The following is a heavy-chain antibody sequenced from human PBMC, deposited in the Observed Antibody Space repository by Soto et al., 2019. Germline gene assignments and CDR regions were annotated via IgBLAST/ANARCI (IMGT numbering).Heavy chain of an antibody. Sequence: QVQLVQSGAEVRKPGASVTVSCKASGYTFTNYGFIWVRQAPGQGLEWVGWVHTFNGHTNYAQKFQGRVTMTTDTSTGTAYMELRSLRSDDTAVYYCARAGQYSTIGYSLNTFDSWGQGTLVTVSS. CDR3: ARAGQYSTIGYSLNTFDS. CDR1: GYTFTNYG. V-gene: IGHV1-18*01. D-gene: IGHD2-2*01. J-gene: IGHJ4*02. CDR2: VHTFNGHT.